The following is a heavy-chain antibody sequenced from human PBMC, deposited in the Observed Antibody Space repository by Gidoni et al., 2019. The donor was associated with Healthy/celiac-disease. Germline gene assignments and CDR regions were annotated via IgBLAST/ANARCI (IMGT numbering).Heavy chain of an antibody. Sequence: EVQLLESGGGLVQPGGSLRLSCAASGFTFSSYAMSWVRQAPGKGLEWVSAISGRGGSKYYADSVKGRFTISRDNSKNTLYLQMNSLRAEDTAVYYCAKSDSSSWPEEGYFDYWGQGTLVTVSS. CDR1: GFTFSSYA. J-gene: IGHJ4*02. D-gene: IGHD6-13*01. V-gene: IGHV3-23*01. CDR2: ISGRGGSK. CDR3: AKSDSSSWPEEGYFDY.